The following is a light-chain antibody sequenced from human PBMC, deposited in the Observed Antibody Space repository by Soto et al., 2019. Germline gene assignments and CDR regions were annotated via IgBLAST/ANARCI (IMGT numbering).Light chain of an antibody. V-gene: IGLV2-14*01. CDR3: SSYTSSSTVV. Sequence: QSVLTQPASVSGSPGQSITISCTGSNSDVGGYNYVSWNQRHPGKAPKLMIYDVSNRPSGVSNRFSGSKSGNTASLTISGLQAEDEADYYCSSYTSSSTVVFGGGTKVTVL. CDR2: DVS. CDR1: NSDVGGYNY. J-gene: IGLJ2*01.